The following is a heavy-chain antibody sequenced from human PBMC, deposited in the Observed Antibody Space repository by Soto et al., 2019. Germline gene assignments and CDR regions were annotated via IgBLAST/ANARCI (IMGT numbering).Heavy chain of an antibody. CDR2: MNPNSGNT. Sequence: QVQLVQSGAEVKKPGASVKVSCKASGYTFTSYDINWVRQATGQGLEWMGWMNPNSGNTGYAQKFQGGVMELSSLRSEDTAVYYCARTLYGDNVAYWGQGTLVTVSS. CDR3: ARTLYGDNVAY. V-gene: IGHV1-8*01. CDR1: GYTFTSYD. J-gene: IGHJ4*02. D-gene: IGHD4-17*01.